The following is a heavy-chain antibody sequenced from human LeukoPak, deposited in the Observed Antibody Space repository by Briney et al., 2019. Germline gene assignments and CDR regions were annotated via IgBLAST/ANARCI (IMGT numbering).Heavy chain of an antibody. J-gene: IGHJ5*02. D-gene: IGHD2-8*01. V-gene: IGHV3-21*01. CDR2: ISSSSSYI. CDR1: GFTFSSYS. CDR3: ARVTAIDCTNGVRYPNWFDP. Sequence: GGSLRLSCAASGFTFSSYSMNWVRQAPGKGLEWVSSISSSSSYIYYADSVKGRFTISRDNAKNSLYLQMNSLRAEDTAVYYCARVTAIDCTNGVRYPNWFDPWGQGTLVTVSS.